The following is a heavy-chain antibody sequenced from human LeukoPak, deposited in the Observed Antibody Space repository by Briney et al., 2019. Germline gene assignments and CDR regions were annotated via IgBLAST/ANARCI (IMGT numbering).Heavy chain of an antibody. CDR3: ARERLSSSYQDF. V-gene: IGHV1-46*01. Sequence: PSVKVSRKSSEYTFTRYIIHWVPQTPGQELEEMGRINPSGGSTSYAQKFQGRVTMTRDTSTSTVYMEVSSLRSEDTAVYYCARERLSSSYQDFWGQGTLVSVSS. D-gene: IGHD6-6*01. CDR2: INPSGGST. CDR1: EYTFTRYI. J-gene: IGHJ4*02.